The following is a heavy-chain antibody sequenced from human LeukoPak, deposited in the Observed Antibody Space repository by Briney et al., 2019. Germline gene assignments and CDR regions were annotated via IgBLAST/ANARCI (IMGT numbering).Heavy chain of an antibody. J-gene: IGHJ1*01. CDR1: GASISTYY. CDR2: LYYSGST. CDR3: ARVRGTFETD. V-gene: IGHV4-59*01. Sequence: SETLSLTCTVSGASISTYYWSWIRQPPGKGLEWIGYLYYSGSTTYSPSLKSRVTMSVDTSKSQFSLKLNSATAADTAIYYCARVRGTFETDWGQGTLVTVSS. D-gene: IGHD2/OR15-2a*01.